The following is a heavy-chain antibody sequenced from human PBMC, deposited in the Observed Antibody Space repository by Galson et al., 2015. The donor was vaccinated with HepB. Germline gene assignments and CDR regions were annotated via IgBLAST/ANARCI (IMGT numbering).Heavy chain of an antibody. V-gene: IGHV4-31*03. J-gene: IGHJ6*02. CDR1: GGSISSGAYC. CDR2: IYYSGST. CDR3: ARDSVSDYYYGMDV. D-gene: IGHD3-10*01. Sequence: TLSLTCTVSGGSISSGAYCWNWIRQHPGKGLEWIGYIYYSGSTSCNPSLKSRVTISVDTSKNQFSLKLSSVTAADTAVYYCARDSVSDYYYGMDVWGQGTTVTVSS.